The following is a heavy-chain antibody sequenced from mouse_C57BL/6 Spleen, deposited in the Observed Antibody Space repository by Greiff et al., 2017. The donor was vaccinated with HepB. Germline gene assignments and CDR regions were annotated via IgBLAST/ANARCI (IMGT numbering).Heavy chain of an antibody. J-gene: IGHJ2*01. CDR2: IYPGGGYT. CDR1: GYTFTNYW. CDR3: AREYYSNSYFDY. V-gene: IGHV1-63*01. Sequence: QVQLKESGAELVRPGTSVKMSCKASGYTFTNYWIGWAKQRPGHGLEWIGDIYPGGGYTNYNEKFKGKATLTADKSSSTAYMQFSSLTSEDSAIYYCAREYYSNSYFDYWGQGTTLTVSS. D-gene: IGHD2-5*01.